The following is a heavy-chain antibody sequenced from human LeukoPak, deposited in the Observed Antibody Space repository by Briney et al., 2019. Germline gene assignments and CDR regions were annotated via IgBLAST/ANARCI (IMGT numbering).Heavy chain of an antibody. CDR2: INWNSSFI. CDR1: GFTFDDYA. V-gene: IGHV3-9*01. D-gene: IGHD6-13*01. J-gene: IGHJ4*02. CDR3: AKDTTAAGTGNFDF. Sequence: PGRSLRLSCAASGFTFDDYAMHWVRQVPGKGLQWVSGINWNSSFIGFADFVKGRFTISRDNAKNSLYLNMNSLRAEDTALYYCAKDTTAAGTGNFDFWGQGILVTVSS.